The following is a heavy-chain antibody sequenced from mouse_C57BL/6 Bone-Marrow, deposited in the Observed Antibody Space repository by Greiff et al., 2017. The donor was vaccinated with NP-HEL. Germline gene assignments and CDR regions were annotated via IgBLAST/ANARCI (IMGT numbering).Heavy chain of an antibody. Sequence: EVKLVESGGGLVQPGGSLKLSCAASGFTFSDYYMYWVRQTPEKRLEWVAYISNGGGSTYYPDTVTGRFTLSRHTAKNTLYRQMSRLKSEDTAMYYCARRGYDNGDYWGQGTTLTVS. CDR3: ARRGYDNGDY. V-gene: IGHV5-12*01. J-gene: IGHJ2*01. CDR2: ISNGGGST. D-gene: IGHD2-2*01. CDR1: GFTFSDYY.